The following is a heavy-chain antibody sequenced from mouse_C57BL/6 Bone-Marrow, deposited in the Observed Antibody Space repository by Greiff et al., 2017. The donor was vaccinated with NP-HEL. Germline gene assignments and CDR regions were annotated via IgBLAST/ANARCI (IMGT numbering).Heavy chain of an antibody. CDR3: ARHVYFDY. Sequence: EVQGVESGGDLVKPGGSLKLSCAASGFTFSSYGMSWVRQTPDKRLEWVATISSGGSYTYYPDSVKGRFTISRDNAKNTLYLQMSSLKSEDTAMYYCARHVYFDYWGQGTTLTVSS. J-gene: IGHJ2*01. CDR2: ISSGGSYT. CDR1: GFTFSSYG. V-gene: IGHV5-6*01.